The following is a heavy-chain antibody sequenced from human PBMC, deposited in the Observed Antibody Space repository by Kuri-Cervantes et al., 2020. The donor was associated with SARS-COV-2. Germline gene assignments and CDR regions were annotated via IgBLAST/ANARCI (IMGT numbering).Heavy chain of an antibody. Sequence: SLKISCAASGFTFDDYAMHWVRQAPGKGLEWVSGISWNSGSIGYADSVKGRFTISRDNAKNSLHLQMNSLRAEDTAVYYCARVAAVAGSFDYWGQGTLVTVSS. V-gene: IGHV3-9*01. CDR1: GFTFDDYA. J-gene: IGHJ4*02. CDR3: ARVAAVAGSFDY. CDR2: ISWNSGSI. D-gene: IGHD6-19*01.